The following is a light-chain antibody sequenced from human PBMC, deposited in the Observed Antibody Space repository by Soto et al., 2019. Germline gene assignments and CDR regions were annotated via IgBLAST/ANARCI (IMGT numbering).Light chain of an antibody. J-gene: IGKJ4*01. CDR3: QQYGDWPLT. V-gene: IGKV3-15*01. CDR2: GAS. CDR1: QSVSSN. Sequence: ETVMTQSPATLSVSPGEGATLSCRASQSVSSNLVWYQHRPGQAPRLLIYGASTRATDIPARFSGSGSGTEFTLTISSLQSEDFAVYYCQQYGDWPLTFGGGTKVDIK.